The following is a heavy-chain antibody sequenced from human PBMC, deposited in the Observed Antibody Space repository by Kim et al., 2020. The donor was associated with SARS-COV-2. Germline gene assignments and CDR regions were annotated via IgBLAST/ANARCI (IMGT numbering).Heavy chain of an antibody. D-gene: IGHD3-10*01. Sequence: GGSLRLSCAASGFTFSSYGMHWVRQAPGKGLEWVAVISYDGSNKYYADSVKGRFTISRDNSKNTLYLQMNSLRAEDTAVYYCAKVLLWFGEAAFDIWGQGTMVTVSS. J-gene: IGHJ3*02. CDR3: AKVLLWFGEAAFDI. V-gene: IGHV3-30*18. CDR1: GFTFSSYG. CDR2: ISYDGSNK.